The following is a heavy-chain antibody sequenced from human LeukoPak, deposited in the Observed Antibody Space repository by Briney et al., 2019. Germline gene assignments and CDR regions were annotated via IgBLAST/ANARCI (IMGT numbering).Heavy chain of an antibody. CDR3: ARTFVPAAISGYYYYYMDV. Sequence: GASVKVSCKASGGTFSSYAISWVRQAPGQGLEWMGGIIPIFGTANYAQKFQGRVTITADESTSTAYMELSSLRSEDTAVYYCARTFVPAAISGYYYYYMDVWGKGTTVTISS. D-gene: IGHD2-2*02. V-gene: IGHV1-69*13. CDR2: IIPIFGTA. CDR1: GGTFSSYA. J-gene: IGHJ6*03.